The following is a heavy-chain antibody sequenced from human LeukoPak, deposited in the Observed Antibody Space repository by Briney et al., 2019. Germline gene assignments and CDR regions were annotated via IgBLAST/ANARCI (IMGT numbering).Heavy chain of an antibody. J-gene: IGHJ4*02. CDR2: IQYSGST. Sequence: SETLSLTCTVSGASISSSSYYWGWIRQPPGNGLEWIGSIQYSGSTDYNPSLKSRVPISLDPSKTQFSLKLSSVTAADTAVYYCARRSIAAAGKKPAFDYWGQGTLVTVSS. V-gene: IGHV4-39*01. D-gene: IGHD6-13*01. CDR1: GASISSSSYY. CDR3: ARRSIAAAGKKPAFDY.